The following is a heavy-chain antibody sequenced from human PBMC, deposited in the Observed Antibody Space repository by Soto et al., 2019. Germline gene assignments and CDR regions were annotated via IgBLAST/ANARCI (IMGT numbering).Heavy chain of an antibody. Sequence: QVQLVESGGGVVQPGRSLRLSCAASGFTFSSYGMHWVRQAPGKGLEWVAVISYDGSNKYYADSVKGRFTISRDNSKNTLYLQMNSLRAEDTAVYYCAKDSRYLILVLALSGGMDVWGQGTTVTVSS. D-gene: IGHD2-15*01. CDR1: GFTFSSYG. CDR3: AKDSRYLILVLALSGGMDV. CDR2: ISYDGSNK. J-gene: IGHJ6*02. V-gene: IGHV3-30*18.